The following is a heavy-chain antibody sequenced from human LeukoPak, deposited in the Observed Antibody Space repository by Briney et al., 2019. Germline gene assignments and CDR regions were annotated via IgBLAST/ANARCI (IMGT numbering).Heavy chain of an antibody. J-gene: IGHJ4*02. CDR2: IGSDGSSS. D-gene: IGHD1-26*01. Sequence: GGSLRLSCVASEFTFSSYNMNWVRQAPGKGLVWVSRIGSDGSSSSFADSVKSRFTISRDNAKNTLYLQMNSLRAEDTAVYYCARDSGSSEYYFDYWGQGTLVTVSS. CDR3: ARDSGSSEYYFDY. CDR1: EFTFSSYN. V-gene: IGHV3-74*01.